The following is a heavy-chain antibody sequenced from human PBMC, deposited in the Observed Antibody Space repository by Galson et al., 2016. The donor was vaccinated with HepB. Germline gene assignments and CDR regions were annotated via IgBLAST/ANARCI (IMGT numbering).Heavy chain of an antibody. CDR1: GFTFSSYW. J-gene: IGHJ4*02. D-gene: IGHD1-1*01. Sequence: SLRLPCAASGFTFSSYWLHWVRQAPGKGLVSVSRIYGDGSSTTYAVSVKGRFTISRDNAKNTLYLQMTSLRAGDTAVYYCAVGNDPLDYWGQGTLVTVSS. CDR3: AVGNDPLDY. V-gene: IGHV3-74*01. CDR2: IYGDGSST.